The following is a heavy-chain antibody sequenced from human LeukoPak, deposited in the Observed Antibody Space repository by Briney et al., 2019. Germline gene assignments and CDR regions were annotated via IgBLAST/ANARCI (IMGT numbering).Heavy chain of an antibody. CDR2: IYYSGST. CDR3: ARSTWLLDK. D-gene: IGHD3-22*01. J-gene: IGHJ4*02. V-gene: IGHV4-59*01. CDR1: GGPISSYY. Sequence: SETLSLTCTVSGGPISSYYWSWIRQPPGKGLEWIGYIYYSGSTNYNPSLKSRVTISLDTSKNQFSLKLSSVTAADTAVYYCARSTWLLDKWGQGTLVTVSS.